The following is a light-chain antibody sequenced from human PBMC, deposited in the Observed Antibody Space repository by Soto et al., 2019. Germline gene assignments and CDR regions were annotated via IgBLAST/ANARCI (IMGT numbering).Light chain of an antibody. Sequence: QSVLTQPPSASGSVGQSVTISCTGTSSDVGAYNYVSWYQQHPGKAPKLMIYEVPKRPSGVPDRFSGSKSGYTASLTVSGLQAEDEADYYCSSHAGNNNYVFGTGTKVTV. V-gene: IGLV2-8*01. J-gene: IGLJ1*01. CDR2: EVP. CDR1: SSDVGAYNY. CDR3: SSHAGNNNYV.